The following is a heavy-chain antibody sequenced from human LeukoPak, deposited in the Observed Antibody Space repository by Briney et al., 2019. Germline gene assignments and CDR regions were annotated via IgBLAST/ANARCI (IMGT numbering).Heavy chain of an antibody. CDR2: IYYSGST. Sequence: PSETLSLTCTVSGGSISSYYWSWIRQPPGKGLEWIGYIYYSGSTNDNPSLKSRVTISVDTSKIQFSLKLSSVTAADTAVYYCARVYCGGDCYPTSYYYYGMDVWGQGTTVTVSS. CDR1: GGSISSYY. J-gene: IGHJ6*02. CDR3: ARVYCGGDCYPTSYYYYGMDV. V-gene: IGHV4-59*01. D-gene: IGHD2-21*02.